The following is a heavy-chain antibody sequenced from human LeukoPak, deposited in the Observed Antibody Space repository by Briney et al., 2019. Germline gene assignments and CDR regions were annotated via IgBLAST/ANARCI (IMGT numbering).Heavy chain of an antibody. D-gene: IGHD3-10*01. CDR3: ARGSPRVRGVIIRYYYYYMDV. CDR1: GGSFSGYY. CDR2: INHSGST. J-gene: IGHJ6*03. Sequence: SETLSLTCAVYGGSFSGYYWSWIRQPPGKGLEWIGEINHSGSTNYNPSLKSRVTISVDTSKNQFSLKLSSVTAADTAVYYCARGSPRVRGVIIRYYYYYMDVWGKGTTVTVSS. V-gene: IGHV4-34*01.